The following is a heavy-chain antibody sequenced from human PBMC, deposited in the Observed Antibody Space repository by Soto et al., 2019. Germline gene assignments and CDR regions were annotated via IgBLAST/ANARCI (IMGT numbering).Heavy chain of an antibody. CDR1: GFTFSASW. V-gene: IGHV3-7*01. D-gene: IGHD6-6*01. CDR2: INTDGSEK. CDR3: ARTPRLLDS. Sequence: GGSLRLSCAASGFTFSASWMNWVRQAPGKGLEWVAYINTDGSEKNYVDPVKGRFTISRDNAKKSLYLQMNSLRVEDTAVYYCARTPRLLDSWGQGTLVTVSS. J-gene: IGHJ4*02.